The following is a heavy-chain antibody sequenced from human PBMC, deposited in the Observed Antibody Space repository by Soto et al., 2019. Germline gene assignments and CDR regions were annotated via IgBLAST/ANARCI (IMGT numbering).Heavy chain of an antibody. CDR1: GFTFSSYG. CDR3: ARDVSRSGSYYRPGFSEYYYYGMDV. Sequence: GGSLRLSCAASGFTFSSYGMHWVRQAPGKGLEWVAVIWYDGSNKYYADSVKGRFTISRDNSKNTLYLQMNSLRAEDTAVYYCARDVSRSGSYYRPGFSEYYYYGMDVWGQGTTVTVSS. V-gene: IGHV3-33*01. D-gene: IGHD3-10*01. CDR2: IWYDGSNK. J-gene: IGHJ6*02.